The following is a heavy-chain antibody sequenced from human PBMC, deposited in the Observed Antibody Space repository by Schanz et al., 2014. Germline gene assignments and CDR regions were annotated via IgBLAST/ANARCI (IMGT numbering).Heavy chain of an antibody. CDR2: ISGSSRTI. CDR1: GFSFSSYA. V-gene: IGHV3-48*01. CDR3: ARDRRNADLDY. J-gene: IGHJ4*02. D-gene: IGHD1-1*01. Sequence: DVHLLESGGGLVQPGGSLRLSCATSGFSFSSYAINWVRQAPGKGLEWVSYISGSSRTIYYADSMKGRFTISRDNAKNSLYLEMNSLRAEDTALYYCARDRRNADLDYWGQGTLVTVSS.